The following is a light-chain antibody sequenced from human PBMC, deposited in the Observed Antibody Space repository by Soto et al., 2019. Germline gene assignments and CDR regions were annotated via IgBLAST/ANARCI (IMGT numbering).Light chain of an antibody. CDR2: SAY. CDR1: QGVGRS. Sequence: EVLMTQSPATLSTSPGEGATLSCRASQGVGRSVAWYQQTPGQSPRLLIYSAYTRASGVPARFSGSGSGTEFTLTISSLQSEDFAVYSCQQYYYWPLTFGGGTKVEIK. CDR3: QQYYYWPLT. J-gene: IGKJ4*01. V-gene: IGKV3-15*01.